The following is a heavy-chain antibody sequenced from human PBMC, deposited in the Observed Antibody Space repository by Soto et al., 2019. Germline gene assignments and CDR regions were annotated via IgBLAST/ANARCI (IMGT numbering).Heavy chain of an antibody. J-gene: IGHJ4*02. V-gene: IGHV3-30-3*01. CDR1: GFTFSSYA. CDR2: ISYDGSNK. D-gene: IGHD2-15*01. Sequence: PGGSLRLSCAASGFTFSSYAMHWVRQAPGKGLEWVAVISYDGSNKYYADSVKGRFTISRDNSKNTLYLQMNSLRAEDTAVYYCARGPLYCSDGSCYTSFDYWGQGTLVTVSS. CDR3: ARGPLYCSDGSCYTSFDY.